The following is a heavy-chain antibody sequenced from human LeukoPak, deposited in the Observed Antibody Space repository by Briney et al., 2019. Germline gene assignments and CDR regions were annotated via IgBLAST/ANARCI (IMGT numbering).Heavy chain of an antibody. J-gene: IGHJ6*03. D-gene: IGHD1/OR15-1a*01. CDR1: GGTFSSYA. CDR3: ASRTLRTNKGPYYYYYYMDV. V-gene: IGHV1-69*05. CDR2: IIPIFGTA. Sequence: SVKVSCKASGGTFSSYAISWVRQAPGQGLEWMGGIIPIFGTANYARKFQGRVTITTDESTSTAYMGLSSLRSEDTAVYYCASRTLRTNKGPYYYYYYMDVWGKGTTVTVSS.